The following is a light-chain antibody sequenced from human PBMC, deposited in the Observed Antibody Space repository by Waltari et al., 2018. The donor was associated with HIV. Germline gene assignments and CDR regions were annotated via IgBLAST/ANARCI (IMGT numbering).Light chain of an antibody. CDR3: MQALEAPLT. CDR1: QRLLSRNGNNY. Sequence: DVVMTQSPLSLRVTPGEPASISCRSSQRLLSRNGNNYLDLYLQKPGQSPQLLIYVGSNRASGVPDRFSGSGSGTDFTLKISRVEAEDVGVYYCMQALEAPLTFGGGTKVQIK. J-gene: IGKJ4*01. CDR2: VGS. V-gene: IGKV2-28*01.